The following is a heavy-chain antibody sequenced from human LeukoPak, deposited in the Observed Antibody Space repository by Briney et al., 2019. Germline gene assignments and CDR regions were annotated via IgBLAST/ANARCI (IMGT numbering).Heavy chain of an antibody. J-gene: IGHJ4*02. V-gene: IGHV5-51*01. CDR3: ATLLTGTTPYYFDY. D-gene: IGHD1-14*01. Sequence: GESLKISCKGSGYSFTSYWIGCVRQMPGKGLECMGIIYPGDSDTRYSPSFQGQATISADKSISTAYLQWSSLKASDTAMYYCATLLTGTTPYYFDYWGQGTLVTVSS. CDR2: IYPGDSDT. CDR1: GYSFTSYW.